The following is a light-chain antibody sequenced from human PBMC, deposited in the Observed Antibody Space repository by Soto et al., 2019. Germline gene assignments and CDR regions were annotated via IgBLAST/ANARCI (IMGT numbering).Light chain of an antibody. CDR1: QSVSSTY. CDR3: QQYGNSPWT. Sequence: EIVLTQSPGTLSLSPGERATLSCRGSQSVSSTYLAWYQQKPGQAPRLLIYGASTRATGFPDRFSGSGSGTDFTLTISRLEPEDFAVYYCQQYGNSPWTFGQGTKVDIK. CDR2: GAS. J-gene: IGKJ1*01. V-gene: IGKV3-20*01.